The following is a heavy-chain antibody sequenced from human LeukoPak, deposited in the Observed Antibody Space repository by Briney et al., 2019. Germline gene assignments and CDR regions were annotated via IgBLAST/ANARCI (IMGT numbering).Heavy chain of an antibody. CDR1: GFTFTDYY. CDR3: ASPRGGSSWYSMGDY. V-gene: IGHV3-11*01. Sequence: GGSLRLSCAASGFTFTDYYMSWIRQAPGKGLEWVSYISSSGSTIYYADSVKGRFTISRDNAKNSLYLQMNSLRAEDTAVYYCASPRGGSSWYSMGDYWGQGTLVTVSS. J-gene: IGHJ4*02. CDR2: ISSSGSTI. D-gene: IGHD6-13*01.